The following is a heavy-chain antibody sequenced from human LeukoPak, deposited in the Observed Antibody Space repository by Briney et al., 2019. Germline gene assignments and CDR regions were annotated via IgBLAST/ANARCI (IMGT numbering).Heavy chain of an antibody. V-gene: IGHV3-30*02. J-gene: IGHJ4*02. Sequence: PGGSLRLSCAASGFTFSSYGMHWVRQAPGKGLEWVAFIRYDGSNKYYADSVKGRFTISRDNSKNTLYLQMNSLRAEDTAVYYCAKDDIAAADTTDYWGQGTLVTVSS. CDR1: GFTFSSYG. CDR2: IRYDGSNK. D-gene: IGHD6-13*01. CDR3: AKDDIAAADTTDY.